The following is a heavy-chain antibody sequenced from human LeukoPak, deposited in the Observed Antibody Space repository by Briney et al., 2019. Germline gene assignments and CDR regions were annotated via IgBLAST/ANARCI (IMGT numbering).Heavy chain of an antibody. D-gene: IGHD3-16*02. CDR1: GYTFTSYY. J-gene: IGHJ6*03. CDR2: ISV. Sequence: ASVKVSCKASGYTFTSYYMHWVRQAPGQGLEWMGWISVNYAQNLQGRVTMTTDTSTSTAYMELRSLRSDDTAVYYCARDYGVIPIYYYYMDVWGKGTTVTVSS. V-gene: IGHV1-18*04. CDR3: ARDYGVIPIYYYYMDV.